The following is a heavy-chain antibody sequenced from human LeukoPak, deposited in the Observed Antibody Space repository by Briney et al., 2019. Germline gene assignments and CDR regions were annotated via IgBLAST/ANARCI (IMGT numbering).Heavy chain of an antibody. CDR1: GFILSTHG. V-gene: IGHV3-33*01. J-gene: IGHJ4*02. Sequence: PGGSLRLSCAASGFILSTHGMHWVRQAPSKGLEWVAGTWYDGSREDYADSVKGRFTISRDMSKNTLNLKMNSLRVEDTAMFYCARDLSFGSLDFRGQGTLVTVSS. CDR2: TWYDGSRE. D-gene: IGHD1-26*01. CDR3: ARDLSFGSLDF.